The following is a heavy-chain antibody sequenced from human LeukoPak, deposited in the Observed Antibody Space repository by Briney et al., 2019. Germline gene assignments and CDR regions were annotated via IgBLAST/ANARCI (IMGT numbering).Heavy chain of an antibody. CDR3: ARESGYRYDSRDFDR. Sequence: GGSLRLSCAASGFPFNNYPMNWVRQLPGGGLEWVSAISGSGSSTSYTDSLKGRFIISRDNSKNTLYLQMNSLRVEDTATYYYARESGYRYDSRDFDRWGQGTLVTVSS. D-gene: IGHD6-25*01. J-gene: IGHJ4*02. V-gene: IGHV3-23*01. CDR1: GFPFNNYP. CDR2: ISGSGSST.